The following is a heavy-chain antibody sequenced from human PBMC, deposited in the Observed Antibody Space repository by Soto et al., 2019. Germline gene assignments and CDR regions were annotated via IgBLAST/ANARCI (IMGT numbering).Heavy chain of an antibody. J-gene: IGHJ4*02. CDR1: GFTFGNYA. D-gene: IGHD3-16*01. Sequence: GGSLRLSCAASGFTFGNYAMSWVRQTPGKGLEWVGRIKSKTDGGTTDYAAPVKGRFTISRDDSKNTLFLQMNSLKTEDTAVYYCTTDIMITFDYWGQGTLVT. V-gene: IGHV3-15*01. CDR2: IKSKTDGGTT. CDR3: TTDIMITFDY.